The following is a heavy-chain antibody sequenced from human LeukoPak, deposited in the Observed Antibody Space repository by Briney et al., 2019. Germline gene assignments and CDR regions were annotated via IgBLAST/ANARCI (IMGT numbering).Heavy chain of an antibody. CDR1: GFTFSSYA. CDR2: ISYDGSNK. V-gene: IGHV3-30-3*01. Sequence: GGSLRLSCAASGFTFSSYAMHWVRQAPGKGLEWVAVISYDGSNKYYADSVKGRFTISRDNSKNTVYLQMNSLKIEDTAVYYCTAGTGTSDFDYWGQGTLVTVSS. J-gene: IGHJ4*02. CDR3: TAGTGTSDFDY. D-gene: IGHD1-7*01.